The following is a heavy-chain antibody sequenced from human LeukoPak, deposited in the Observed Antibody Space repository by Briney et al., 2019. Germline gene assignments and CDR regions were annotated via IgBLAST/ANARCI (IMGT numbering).Heavy chain of an antibody. CDR2: ISGTGDRT. CDR3: AKMLGFSSLGVHY. V-gene: IGHV3-23*01. D-gene: IGHD3-10*02. CDR1: GFTFSSYS. J-gene: IGHJ4*02. Sequence: QPGGPLRLSCAGSGFTFSSYSMCWVRQAPGRGLEWVSAISGTGDRTYYADSVNGRFTISRDNYQNTLSLQMNTLSAEDTAVYYCAKMLGFSSLGVHYWGQGTLVTVSS.